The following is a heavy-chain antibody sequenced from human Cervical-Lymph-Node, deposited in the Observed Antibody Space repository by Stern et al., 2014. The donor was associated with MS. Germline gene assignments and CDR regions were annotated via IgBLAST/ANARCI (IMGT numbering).Heavy chain of an antibody. CDR3: ARGRELLSLDY. CDR1: GYTFTSYD. CDR2: MNPYSGNA. J-gene: IGHJ4*02. Sequence: QVQLVQSGAEVKKPGASVKVSCKAYGYTFTSYDINWVRQGTGQGLEWMGWMNPYSGNAVYAQKFQGRVTMTRDTSTSTAYLELTSLRSEDTAVFYCARGRELLSLDYWGQGTLVTVSS. D-gene: IGHD1-26*01. V-gene: IGHV1-8*01.